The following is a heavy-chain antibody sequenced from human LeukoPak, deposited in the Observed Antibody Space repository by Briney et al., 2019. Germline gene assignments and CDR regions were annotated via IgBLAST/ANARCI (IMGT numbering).Heavy chain of an antibody. CDR1: GFTFRTYS. CDR2: ISSSSSYI. V-gene: IGHV3-21*01. CDR3: ARFALKTPPTD. J-gene: IGHJ4*02. Sequence: NTGGSLRLSCAASGFTFRTYSMNWVRQAPGKGLEWVSSISSSSSYIYYADSVKGRFTISRDNAKNSLYLQMNSLRAEDTAVYYCARFALKTPPTDWGQGTLVTVSS.